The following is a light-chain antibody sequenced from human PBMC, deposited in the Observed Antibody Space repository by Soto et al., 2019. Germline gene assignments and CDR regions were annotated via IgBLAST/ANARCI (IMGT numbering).Light chain of an antibody. CDR3: QQDDNSAEIT. CDR2: GAS. CDR1: QSVSSSY. Sequence: EIVWTQSPGTLSLSPGERATLSCRASQSVSSSYLAWYQQKPGQGPRLLIYGASSRATGIPDRFSGSGSGTDFTLTISRLEAEDFAVYYCQQDDNSAEITFGQGTLLEIK. J-gene: IGKJ5*01. V-gene: IGKV3-20*01.